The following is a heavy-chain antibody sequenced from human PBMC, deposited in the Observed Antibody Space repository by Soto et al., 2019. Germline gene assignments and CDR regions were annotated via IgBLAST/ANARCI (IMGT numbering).Heavy chain of an antibody. CDR3: AKDRCSGGSCYYYYYGMDV. CDR2: ISGSGGST. J-gene: IGHJ6*02. Sequence: GGSLRLSCAASGFTFSSYAMSWVRQAPGKGLEWVSAISGSGGSTYYADSVKGRFTISRDNSKNTLYLQMNSLRAEDTAVYYCAKDRCSGGSCYYYYYGMDVWGQGTTVTVSS. V-gene: IGHV3-23*01. D-gene: IGHD2-15*01. CDR1: GFTFSSYA.